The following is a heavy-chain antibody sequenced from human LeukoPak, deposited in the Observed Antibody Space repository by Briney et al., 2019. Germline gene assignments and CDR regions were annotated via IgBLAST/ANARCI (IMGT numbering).Heavy chain of an antibody. D-gene: IGHD2-2*01. CDR2: INPNSGGT. J-gene: IGHJ4*02. CDR1: GYTFTGYY. V-gene: IGHV1-2*02. CDR3: ARSAYCSSTSCFRTYYFDY. Sequence: ASVKVSCKASGYTFTGYYMHWVRQAPGQGLEWMGWINPNSGGTNYAQKFQGRVTMTRDTSISTAYMELSRLRSDDTAVYYCARSAYCSSTSCFRTYYFDYWGQGTLVTVSS.